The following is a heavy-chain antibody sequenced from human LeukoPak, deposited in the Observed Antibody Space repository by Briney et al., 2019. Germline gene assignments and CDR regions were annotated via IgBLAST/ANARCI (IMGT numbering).Heavy chain of an antibody. D-gene: IGHD6-13*01. CDR1: GGSISSGGYY. V-gene: IGHV4-30-2*01. Sequence: PSETLSLTCTVSGGSISSGGYYWSWIRQPPGEGLEWIGWENYYNVSLRSRVTISVDRSKNQFSLKLISVTAADTAVYFCARETPERYRGSCFDYWGQGILVTVSS. J-gene: IGHJ4*02. CDR3: ARETPERYRGSCFDY. CDR2: WEN.